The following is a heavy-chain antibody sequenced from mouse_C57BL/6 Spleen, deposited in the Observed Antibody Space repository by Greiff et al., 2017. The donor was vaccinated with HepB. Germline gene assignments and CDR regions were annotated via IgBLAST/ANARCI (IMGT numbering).Heavy chain of an antibody. Sequence: VKVVESDAELVKPGASVKISCKVSGYTFTDHTIHWMKQRPEQGLEWIGYIYPRDGSTKYNEKFKGKATLTADKSSSTAYMQLNSLTSEDSAVYFCARYYYGSSHYFDYWGQGTTLTVSS. CDR2: IYPRDGST. CDR1: GYTFTDHT. J-gene: IGHJ2*01. D-gene: IGHD1-1*01. CDR3: ARYYYGSSHYFDY. V-gene: IGHV1-78*01.